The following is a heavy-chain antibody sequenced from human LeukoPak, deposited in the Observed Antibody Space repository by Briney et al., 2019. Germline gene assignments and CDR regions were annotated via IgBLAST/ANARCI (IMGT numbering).Heavy chain of an antibody. J-gene: IGHJ5*02. CDR2: ISGSGTIT. CDR3: ATNLNQRAVT. CDR1: GFTFTDYA. D-gene: IGHD2/OR15-2a*01. V-gene: IGHV3-21*01. Sequence: GGSLRLSCAASGFTFTDYAMNWVRQAPGKGLEWDSTISGSGTITYYAGSVKGRFTISRDNAKNTLYLQMNSLRAEDTAVYYCATNLNQRAVTWGQGTLVTVSS.